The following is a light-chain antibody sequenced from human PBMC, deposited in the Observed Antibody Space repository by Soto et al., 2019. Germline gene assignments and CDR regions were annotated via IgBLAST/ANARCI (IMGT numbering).Light chain of an antibody. Sequence: DIKMNQSPSTLSGSVGDRVTITCRASQTISSWLAWYQQKPGKATKLLIYKASTLKSGVPSRFSGSGSGTEFTLTISSLQPDDFATYYCQHYNSYSEAFGQGTRWIS. CDR2: KAS. J-gene: IGKJ1*01. V-gene: IGKV1-5*03. CDR3: QHYNSYSEA. CDR1: QTISSW.